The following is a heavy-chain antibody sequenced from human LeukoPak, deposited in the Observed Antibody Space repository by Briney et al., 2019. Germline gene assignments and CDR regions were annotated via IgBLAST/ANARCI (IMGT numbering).Heavy chain of an antibody. J-gene: IGHJ4*02. Sequence: GGSLRLSCAASGFTFDDYAMPWVRQAPGKGLEWVSGISWNSGSIGYADPVKGRFTISRDNAKNSLYLQMNSLRAEDTALYYCAKAPYSSSWLDYWGQGTLVTVSS. CDR3: AKAPYSSSWLDY. D-gene: IGHD6-13*01. CDR2: ISWNSGSI. CDR1: GFTFDDYA. V-gene: IGHV3-9*01.